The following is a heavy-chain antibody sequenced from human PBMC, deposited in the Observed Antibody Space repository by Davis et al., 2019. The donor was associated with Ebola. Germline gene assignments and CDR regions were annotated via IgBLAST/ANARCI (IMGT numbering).Heavy chain of an antibody. V-gene: IGHV1-58*01. CDR3: AASDTAMDHYYYYYMDV. CDR1: GFTFISSA. Sequence: SVKVSRKASGFTFISSAVQWVRQARGQRLEWIGWIVVGSGNTNYAQKFQERVTITRDMSTSTAYMELSSLRSEDTAVYYCAASDTAMDHYYYYYMDVWGKGTTVTVSS. D-gene: IGHD5-18*01. CDR2: IVVGSGNT. J-gene: IGHJ6*03.